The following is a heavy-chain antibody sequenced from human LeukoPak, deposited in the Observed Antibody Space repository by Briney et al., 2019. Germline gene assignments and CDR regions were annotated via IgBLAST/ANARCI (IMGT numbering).Heavy chain of an antibody. CDR1: GFTFSNYG. CDR2: ISYDGSNK. Sequence: VGSLRLSCAASGFTFSNYGMHWVRQAPGKGLEWVAVISYDGSNKYYADSVRGRFTISRDNSKNTLYLQMNSLRPGDTAVYYCAKEDVASLNFWGQGTLVTVSS. V-gene: IGHV3-30*18. D-gene: IGHD2-15*01. J-gene: IGHJ4*02. CDR3: AKEDVASLNF.